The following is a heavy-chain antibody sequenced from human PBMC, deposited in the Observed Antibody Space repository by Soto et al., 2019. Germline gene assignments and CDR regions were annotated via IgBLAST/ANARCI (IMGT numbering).Heavy chain of an antibody. CDR1: GGSISSYY. V-gene: IGHV4-59*06. J-gene: IGHJ5*02. D-gene: IGHD2-15*01. CDR2: IYHSGST. CDR3: AKGSGYP. Sequence: SETLSLTCTVSGGSISSYYWSWFRQPPGKGLEWIGFIYHSGSTSYNPSLQGRVTISVDTSQNQFSLKLTSVTAADAAVYYCAKGSGYPWGRGTLVTVSS.